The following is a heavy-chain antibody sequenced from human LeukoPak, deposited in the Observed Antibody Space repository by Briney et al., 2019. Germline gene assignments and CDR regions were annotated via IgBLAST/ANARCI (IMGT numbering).Heavy chain of an antibody. Sequence: PGGSLTLTRAASGFTFRSFWMHWVRQDPGEGLVWVSLMNGDGSSTSYADSVKGRFTISRDNAKNTLYLQMNRLRAEDTAVYYCVRTATHAVDIWGRGTMVTVSS. CDR2: MNGDGSST. CDR1: GFTFRSFW. CDR3: VRTATHAVDI. V-gene: IGHV3-74*01. D-gene: IGHD2-21*02. J-gene: IGHJ3*02.